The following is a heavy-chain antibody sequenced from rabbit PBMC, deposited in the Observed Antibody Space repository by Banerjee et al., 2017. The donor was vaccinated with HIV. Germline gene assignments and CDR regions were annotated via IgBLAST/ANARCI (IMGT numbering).Heavy chain of an antibody. V-gene: IGHV1S45*01. J-gene: IGHJ4*01. D-gene: IGHD4-1*01. CDR3: ARDLAGVIGWNFDL. Sequence: WICWVRQAPGKGLEWIGCINGGSSGSAYYASWVISRFTISKTSSTTVTLQMTSLTAADTATYFCARDLAGVIGWNFDLWGPGTLVTVS. CDR2: INGGSSGSA. CDR1: W.